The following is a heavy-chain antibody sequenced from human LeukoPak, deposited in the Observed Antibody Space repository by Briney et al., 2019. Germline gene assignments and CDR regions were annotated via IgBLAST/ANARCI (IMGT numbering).Heavy chain of an antibody. CDR3: ARTTVPNRPFDY. D-gene: IGHD4-17*01. Sequence: PSETLSLTSAVYGGSFSGYYWSWIRHPPGKGLEWIGEIDHSGSTNYNPSLKFRVTISVDTSKNQFSLKLSSVTAAGTAVYYCARTTVPNRPFDYWGQGTLVTVSS. J-gene: IGHJ4*02. CDR1: GGSFSGYY. CDR2: IDHSGST. V-gene: IGHV4-34*01.